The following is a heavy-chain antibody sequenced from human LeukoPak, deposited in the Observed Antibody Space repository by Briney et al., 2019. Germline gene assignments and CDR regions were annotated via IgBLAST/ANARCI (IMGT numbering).Heavy chain of an antibody. CDR3: AKGKAAHYHSVTDEYYYYLDV. CDR1: GYYFSGFY. D-gene: IGHD3-9*01. J-gene: IGHJ6*03. Sequence: SETLSLTCVVEGYYFSGFYWTWIRQAPGKGLEWIGEISYSGSTKYNPSLKRRVTIEVDTSKKQISLNLSSVTAADTAVYHCAKGKAAHYHSVTDEYYYYLDVWGKGTTVIVSS. V-gene: IGHV4-34*01. CDR2: ISYSGST.